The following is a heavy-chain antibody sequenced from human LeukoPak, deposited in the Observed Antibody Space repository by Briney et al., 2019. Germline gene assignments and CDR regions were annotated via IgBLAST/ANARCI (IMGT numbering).Heavy chain of an antibody. CDR2: IYYSGST. Sequence: SQTLSLTCTVSGGSISSGGYYWSWIRQHPGKGLEWIGYIYYSGSTYYNPSLKSRVTISVDTSKNQFSLKLSSVTAADTAVYYCVRGGYCSGGSCYQIADYWGQGTLVTVSS. V-gene: IGHV4-31*03. CDR3: VRGGYCSGGSCYQIADY. CDR1: GGSISSGGYY. J-gene: IGHJ4*02. D-gene: IGHD2-15*01.